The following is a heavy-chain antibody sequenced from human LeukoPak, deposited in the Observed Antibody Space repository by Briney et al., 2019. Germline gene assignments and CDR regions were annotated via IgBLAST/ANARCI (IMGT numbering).Heavy chain of an antibody. V-gene: IGHV3-74*01. CDR1: GFTFSSYW. D-gene: IGHD2-8*02. CDR3: ARDQLYCTGGTCYFDY. CDR2: INGDGSST. J-gene: IGHJ4*02. Sequence: PGGSLRLSCAASGFTFSSYWMHWVRQAPGKGLVWVSCINGDGSSTSYADFVKGRFTISRDNAKNTLYLQMNSLRAEDTAVYYCARDQLYCTGGTCYFDYWGQGTLVTVSS.